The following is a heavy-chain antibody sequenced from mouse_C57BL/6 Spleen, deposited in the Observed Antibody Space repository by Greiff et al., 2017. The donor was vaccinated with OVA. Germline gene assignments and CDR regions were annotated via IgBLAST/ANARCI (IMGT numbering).Heavy chain of an antibody. CDR3: ARYGKGWYFDV. V-gene: IGHV1-61*01. CDR1: GYTFTSYW. J-gene: IGHJ1*03. Sequence: VQLQQPGAELVRPGSSVKLSCKASGYTFTSYWMDWVKQRPGQGLEWIGNIYPSDSETHYNQKFKDKATLTVDKSSSTAYMQLSSLTSEDSAVYYCARYGKGWYFDVWGTGTTVTVSS. CDR2: IYPSDSET. D-gene: IGHD1-1*01.